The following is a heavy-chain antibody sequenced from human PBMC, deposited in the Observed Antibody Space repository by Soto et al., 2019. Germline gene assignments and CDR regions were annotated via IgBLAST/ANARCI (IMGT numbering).Heavy chain of an antibody. V-gene: IGHV3-48*03. Sequence: SLRLSCAASGFTVSRFEMNWVRRAPGKGLEWVSYISNSGRIIYYADSVKGRFTISRDDAKNSLYLQMNSLRAEDTAVYYCAREWGTSIVAAFEYLGQETLVNVSS. CDR2: ISNSGRII. CDR1: GFTVSRFE. J-gene: IGHJ4*02. CDR3: AREWGTSIVAAFEY. D-gene: IGHD6-6*01.